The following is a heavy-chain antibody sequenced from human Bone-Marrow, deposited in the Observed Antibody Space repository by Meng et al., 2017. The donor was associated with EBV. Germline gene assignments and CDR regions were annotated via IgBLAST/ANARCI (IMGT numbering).Heavy chain of an antibody. V-gene: IGHV1-69*01. J-gene: IGHJ4*02. CDR3: ARGRYGGKARDWSNY. CDR1: GATVSAYD. CDR2: IVPIFGTA. Sequence: SGVWVKTAGFLVKVSCKVYGATVSAYDTSRVRQTTGQGLAWMGGIVPIFGTANDAQKFQGRVTINEGESTSTAYLELRSLRSENTAVYYCARGRYGGKARDWSNYWGQGTLVTVSS. D-gene: IGHD4-23*01.